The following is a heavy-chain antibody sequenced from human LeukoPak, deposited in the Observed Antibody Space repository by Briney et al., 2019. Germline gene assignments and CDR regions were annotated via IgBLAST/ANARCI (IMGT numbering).Heavy chain of an antibody. CDR3: ASGHSGYSDY. CDR1: GDSVSSNSAA. V-gene: IGHV6-1*01. J-gene: IGHJ4*02. D-gene: IGHD5-12*01. Sequence: SQTLSLTCAISGDSVSSNSAAWNWIRQSPSRGLEWLGRTCYRSKWFNDYAVSVRGRITINPDTSKNQFSLQLNSVTPEDTAAYYCASGHSGYSDYWGQGTLVTVSS. CDR2: TCYRSKWFN.